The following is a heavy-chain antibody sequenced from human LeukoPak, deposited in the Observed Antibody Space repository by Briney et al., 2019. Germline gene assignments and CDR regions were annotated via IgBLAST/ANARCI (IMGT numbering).Heavy chain of an antibody. CDR3: AKLPRNWGPTYYFDY. D-gene: IGHD7-27*01. CDR1: GFTFSSYA. V-gene: IGHV3-23*01. Sequence: GGSLRLSCAASGFTFSSYAMSWVRQAPGKGLEWVSAISGSGGSTYYADSVKGRFSISRDNSKNTLYLQMNSLRAEDTAVYYCAKLPRNWGPTYYFDYWGQGALVTVSS. CDR2: ISGSGGST. J-gene: IGHJ4*02.